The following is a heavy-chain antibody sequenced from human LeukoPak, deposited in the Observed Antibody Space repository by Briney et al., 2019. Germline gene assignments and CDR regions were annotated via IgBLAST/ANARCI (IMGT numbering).Heavy chain of an antibody. CDR3: ASTLRWLLPYYFDY. V-gene: IGHV3-11*04. J-gene: IGHJ4*02. CDR2: ISTSGSTI. CDR1: GFTFSDYY. D-gene: IGHD1-26*01. Sequence: GGSLKLSCEASGFTFSDYYMSWIRQAPGKGLEWVSYISTSGSTIYYADSVKGRFTISRDNAKNSLYLQMNSLRAEDTAVYYCASTLRWLLPYYFDYWGQGTLVTVSS.